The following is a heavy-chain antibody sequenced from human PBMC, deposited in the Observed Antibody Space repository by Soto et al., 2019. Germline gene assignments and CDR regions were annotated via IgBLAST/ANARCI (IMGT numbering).Heavy chain of an antibody. D-gene: IGHD2-15*01. V-gene: IGHV1-69*01. J-gene: IGHJ6*02. CDR3: ARTHVGVVVAATCGMDV. CDR2: IIPIFGTA. CDR1: GGTFSSYA. Sequence: QVQMVQSGAEVKKPGSSVKVSCKASGGTFSSYAISWVRQAPGQGLEWMGGIIPIFGTANYAQKFQGRVTITAGESTSTAYMELSSLRSEDTAVYYCARTHVGVVVAATCGMDVWGQGITVTVSS.